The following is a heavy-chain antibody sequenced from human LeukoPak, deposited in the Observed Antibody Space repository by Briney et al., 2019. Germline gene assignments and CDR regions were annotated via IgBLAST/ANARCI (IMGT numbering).Heavy chain of an antibody. V-gene: IGHV4-59*01. CDR1: GGSINNYY. D-gene: IGHD6-19*01. J-gene: IGHJ3*02. CDR3: ARDRGSGPGAFDI. Sequence: PSETLSLTCTVSGGSINNYYWSWIRQPPGKGLELIGYIFYSGSTDYNPSLKGRVTISVDTSKNQFSLQLNSVTTADTAVYYCARDRGSGPGAFDIWGQGTMVTVSS. CDR2: IFYSGST.